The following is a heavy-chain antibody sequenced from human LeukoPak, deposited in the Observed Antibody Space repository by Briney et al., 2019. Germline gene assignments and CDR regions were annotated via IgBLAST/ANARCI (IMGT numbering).Heavy chain of an antibody. CDR2: IIHIYGTA. Sequence: GASGKLSCNASGGTFSSYDISGVRQAAGQGVEWRGGIIHIYGTAKYANKCKGRVTITTDESTSTAYMELSSLRYEDTAVYYCARASWNYDFWSVYYTGGHYYMDVWGKGTTVTVSS. CDR1: GGTFSSYD. J-gene: IGHJ6*03. V-gene: IGHV1-69*05. D-gene: IGHD3-3*01. CDR3: ARASWNYDFWSVYYTGGHYYMDV.